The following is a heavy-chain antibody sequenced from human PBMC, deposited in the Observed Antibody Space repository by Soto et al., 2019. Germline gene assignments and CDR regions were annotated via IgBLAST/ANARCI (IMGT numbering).Heavy chain of an antibody. V-gene: IGHV3-23*01. Sequence: EVQLLESGGGLVQPGGSLRLSCVASGFPFIGHAMTWVRQAPGKGLEWVSTLSGGGSTIYYADSVKGRFTISRDNPKNTLYLQMSSLRVDDPAIYYCAKDRPVDYAISAPKGDWFDPWGQGTLVTVSS. D-gene: IGHD4-17*01. CDR1: GFPFIGHA. CDR2: LSGGGSTI. CDR3: AKDRPVDYAISAPKGDWFDP. J-gene: IGHJ5*02.